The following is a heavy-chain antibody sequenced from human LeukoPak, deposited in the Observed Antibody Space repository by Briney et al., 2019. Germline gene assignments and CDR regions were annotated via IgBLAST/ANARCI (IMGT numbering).Heavy chain of an antibody. D-gene: IGHD6-19*01. V-gene: IGHV3-21*01. CDR2: ISSSSSYI. J-gene: IGHJ4*02. CDR1: GFTFSSYS. Sequence: GGSLRFSCAASGFTFSSYSMNWVRQAPGKGLEWVSSISSSSSYIYYADSVKGRFTISRDNAKNSLYLQMNSLRAEDTAVYYCTNGGHSSGWYAFDYWGQGTLVTVSS. CDR3: TNGGHSSGWYAFDY.